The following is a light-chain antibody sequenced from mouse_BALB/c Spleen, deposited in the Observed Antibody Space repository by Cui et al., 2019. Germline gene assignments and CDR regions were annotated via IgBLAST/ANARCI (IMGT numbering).Light chain of an antibody. CDR2: STA. V-gene: IGKV4-57*01. CDR1: SSISY. Sequence: QIVLTQSPAIMSASPGEKVTITCSASSSISYMHWFQQKPGTSPKLWIYSTANLASGVPARFSGSGSGTCYSLTISRMEAEDAATYYCQQRSSYPLTFGAGTKLELK. J-gene: IGKJ5*01. CDR3: QQRSSYPLT.